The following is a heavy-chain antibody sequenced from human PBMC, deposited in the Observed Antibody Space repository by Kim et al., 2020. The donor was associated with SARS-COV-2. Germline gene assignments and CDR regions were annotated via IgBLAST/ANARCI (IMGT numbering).Heavy chain of an antibody. Sequence: SETLSLTCAVSGGSINTTYWWSWVRQPPGKGLEWIGEIFHSGSTNYHPPFKSRVIISVDKSRNQSSLKLISMTAADTAVYYCASAVTPMDWFDPWGQGTLVTVSS. V-gene: IGHV4-4*02. CDR2: IFHSGST. D-gene: IGHD2-15*01. CDR3: ASAVTPMDWFDP. J-gene: IGHJ5*02. CDR1: GGSINTTYW.